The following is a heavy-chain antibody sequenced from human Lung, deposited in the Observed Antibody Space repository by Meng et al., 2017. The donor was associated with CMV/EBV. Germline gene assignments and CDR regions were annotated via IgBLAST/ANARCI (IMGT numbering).Heavy chain of an antibody. J-gene: IGHJ4*02. CDR2: IYHSGST. D-gene: IGHD6-19*01. V-gene: IGHV4-4*02. CDR3: ASFPPPGKQWLVTDY. Sequence: VPLQASGPGWVKPSGTLSLTCPVSGGSISSSNWWSWVRQPPGKGLEWIGEIYHSGSTNYNPSLKSRVTISVDKSKNQFSLKLSSVTAADTAVYYCASFPPPGKQWLVTDYWGQGTLVTVSS. CDR1: GGSISSSNW.